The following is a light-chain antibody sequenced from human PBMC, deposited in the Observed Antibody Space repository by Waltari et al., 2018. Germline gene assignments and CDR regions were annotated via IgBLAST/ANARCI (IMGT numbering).Light chain of an antibody. CDR2: EVT. CDR3: CSYAGSHTWV. CDR1: IGVVATFTL. Sequence: QSARTHPASVCESPGQSITISCAGSIGVVATFTLVPWYQHHPGQAPILLIYEVTKRPSGVSNRFSGSKSGNTASLTISGLQAEDEADYYCCSYAGSHTWVFGGGTRLTVL. V-gene: IGLV2-23*02. J-gene: IGLJ3*02.